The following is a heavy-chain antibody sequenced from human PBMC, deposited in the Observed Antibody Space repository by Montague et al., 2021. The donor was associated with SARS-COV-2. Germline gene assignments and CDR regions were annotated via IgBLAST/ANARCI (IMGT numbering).Heavy chain of an antibody. CDR1: GASISSYY. J-gene: IGHJ4*02. CDR2: HYSGGIT. V-gene: IGHV4-4*08. CDR3: AREGLEGGEYFDL. Sequence: SETLSLTCSVSGASISSYYWSWIRQPPGKGLEWIAYHYSGGITSYNPSLKSRGTISVDTSKNQVSLRLKSVTAAVTAVYYCAREGLEGGEYFDLWGQGTLVTVSS. D-gene: IGHD3-16*01.